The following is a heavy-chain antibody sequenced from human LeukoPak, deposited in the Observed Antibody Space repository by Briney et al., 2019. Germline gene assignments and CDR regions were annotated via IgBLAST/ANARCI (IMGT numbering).Heavy chain of an antibody. V-gene: IGHV3-53*01. D-gene: IGHD3-22*01. CDR1: GFTVSSNY. CDR3: ARGVVVKAGPHEYFQH. CDR2: IYSGGSA. J-gene: IGHJ1*01. Sequence: GGSLRLSCAASGFTVSSNYMSWARQAPGKGLEWVSFIYSGGSADYADSVKGRFTISRDNSKNTLYLQMNSLRAEDTAVYYCARGVVVKAGPHEYFQHWGQGTLVTVSS.